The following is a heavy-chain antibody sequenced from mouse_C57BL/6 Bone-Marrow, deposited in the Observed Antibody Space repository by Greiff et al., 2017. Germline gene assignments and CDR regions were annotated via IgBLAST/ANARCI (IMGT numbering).Heavy chain of an antibody. J-gene: IGHJ3*01. V-gene: IGHV1-53*01. CDR3: ARGDYDGYYVWFAY. CDR1: GYTFTSYW. CDR2: INPSNGGT. D-gene: IGHD2-3*01. Sequence: QVQLQQPGTELVKPGASVKLSCKASGYTFTSYWMHWVKQRPGQGLEWIGNINPSNGGTNYNEKFKSKATLTVDKSSSTAYMQLSSLTSEDSAVXYCARGDYDGYYVWFAYWGQGTLVTVSA.